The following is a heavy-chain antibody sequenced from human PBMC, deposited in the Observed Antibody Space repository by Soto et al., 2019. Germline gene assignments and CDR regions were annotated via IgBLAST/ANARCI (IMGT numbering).Heavy chain of an antibody. CDR3: ARDGATQMWRPWYFDL. CDR2: VSRDGNNQ. CDR1: GFTFSNYA. V-gene: IGHV3-30-3*01. J-gene: IGHJ2*01. D-gene: IGHD2-21*01. Sequence: QVQLVESGGGVVQPGRSLRLSCAASGFTFSNYAMHWVRQAPGKGLEWVAIVSRDGNNQYYADSAKGRFTICRDNSEKLLYLQMNSLRTEDTAVFYCARDGATQMWRPWYFDLWGRGTLVTVSS.